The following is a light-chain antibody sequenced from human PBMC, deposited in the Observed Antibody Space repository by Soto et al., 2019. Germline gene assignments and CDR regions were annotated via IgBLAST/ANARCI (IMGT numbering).Light chain of an antibody. CDR3: ASWDSGLRAGV. Sequence: QSVLTQPPSVSAAPGQKVTISCSGTRSNIGSNSASWYQQLPGTAPKLLIYDKNKRPSEIPDRFSGSQSATSATLVITGLQIGDEADYYCASWDSGLRAGVFGTASKVTVL. V-gene: IGLV1-51*01. J-gene: IGLJ1*01. CDR2: DKN. CDR1: RSNIGSNS.